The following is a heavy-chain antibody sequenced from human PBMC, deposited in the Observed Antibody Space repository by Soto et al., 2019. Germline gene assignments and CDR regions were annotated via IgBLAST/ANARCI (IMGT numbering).Heavy chain of an antibody. J-gene: IGHJ6*02. CDR2: ISSSSSYT. D-gene: IGHD1-26*01. CDR1: GFTFSDYY. CDR3: ARPLSEGGIGLYYYDGMDV. Sequence: QVQLVESGGGLVKPGGSLRLSCAASGFTFSDYYMSWIRQAPGKGLEWVSYISSSSSYTNYADSVKGRFTISRDNTKNSLYLQMHSLRAEDTAVYYCARPLSEGGIGLYYYDGMDVWGQGTTVTVSS. V-gene: IGHV3-11*06.